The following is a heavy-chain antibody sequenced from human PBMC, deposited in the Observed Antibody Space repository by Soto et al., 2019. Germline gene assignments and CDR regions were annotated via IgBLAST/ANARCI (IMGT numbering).Heavy chain of an antibody. V-gene: IGHV3-72*01. D-gene: IGHD6-13*01. J-gene: IGHJ4*02. CDR1: GFTFSDHY. CDR3: ARVFGSSWYQAFFDF. Sequence: PGGSLRLSCAASGFTFSDHYMDWVRQAPGMGLEWVGRTRNKANSYTTEYAASVKGRFTISRDDSKNSLLLQMNSLKTEDTAVYYCARVFGSSWYQAFFDFWGQGTLVTVSS. CDR2: TRNKANSYTT.